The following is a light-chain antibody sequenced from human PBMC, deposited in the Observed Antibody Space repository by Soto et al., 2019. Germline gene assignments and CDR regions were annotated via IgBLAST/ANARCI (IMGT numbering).Light chain of an antibody. Sequence: EIQMTQPPSSLSASVGDRVTITCRASQSISSYLNWYQQKPGKAHKLLIYAASSLQSGVQSRFSGSGSGTDFTLTISSLQPEDVATYYCKQSYSTLITFGQGTRLEIK. CDR2: AAS. CDR3: KQSYSTLIT. CDR1: QSISSY. J-gene: IGKJ5*01. V-gene: IGKV1-39*01.